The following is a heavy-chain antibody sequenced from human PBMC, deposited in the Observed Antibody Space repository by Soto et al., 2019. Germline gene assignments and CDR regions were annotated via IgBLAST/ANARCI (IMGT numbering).Heavy chain of an antibody. CDR2: VNPSGGST. Sequence: ASVKVSCKASGYTFTSYYMHWVRQAPGQGLEWMGIVNPSGGSTSYAQKFQGRVTISVDTSKNQFSLKLSSVTAADTAVYYCARVVGAEPSDFDYWGQGTLVTVSS. V-gene: IGHV1-46*01. CDR1: GYTFTSYY. D-gene: IGHD1-26*01. J-gene: IGHJ4*02. CDR3: ARVVGAEPSDFDY.